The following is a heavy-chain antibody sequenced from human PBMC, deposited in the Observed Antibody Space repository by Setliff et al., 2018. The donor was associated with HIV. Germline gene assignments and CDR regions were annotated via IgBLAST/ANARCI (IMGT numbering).Heavy chain of an antibody. V-gene: IGHV3-15*05. CDR2: IRSKVDGGAA. CDR3: TTESVFLDYFFDY. J-gene: IGHJ4*02. CDR1: GFTFHDYT. Sequence: PGGSLRLSCAASGFTFHDYTMHWVRQAPGKGLEWVSLIRSKVDGGAADYAAPVKGRFTISRDDSKNTLYLQMSSLKTEDTAVYYCTTESVFLDYFFDYWGQGTLVTVSS. D-gene: IGHD3-9*01.